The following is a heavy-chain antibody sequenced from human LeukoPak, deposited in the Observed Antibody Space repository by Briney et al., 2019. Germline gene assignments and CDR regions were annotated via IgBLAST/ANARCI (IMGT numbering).Heavy chain of an antibody. D-gene: IGHD3-16*01. V-gene: IGHV4-39*07. CDR2: VYSSGRT. J-gene: IGHJ6*03. CDR1: GGSIRSGNYY. Sequence: SETLSLTCTVSGGSIRSGNYYWGWIRQPPGKGLEWIGSVYSSGRTNYNPSLKSRVTISVDTSKNQFSLKLSSVTAADTAVYYCARETSQKGAHYMDVWGKGTTVTISS. CDR3: ARETSQKGAHYMDV.